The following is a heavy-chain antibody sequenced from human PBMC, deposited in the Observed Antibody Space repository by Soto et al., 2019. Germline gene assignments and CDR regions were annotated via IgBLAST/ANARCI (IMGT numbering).Heavy chain of an antibody. CDR3: ARGPPMILVSNYYYGMDV. Sequence: SETLSLACTVSGASIRSYYWSWIRQPPGKGLEWIGYIYYSGSTNYNPSLKSRVTISVDTSENQFSLKLSSVTAADTAVYYCARGPPMILVSNYYYGMDVWGQGNTVTVSS. V-gene: IGHV4-59*01. J-gene: IGHJ6*02. CDR2: IYYSGST. CDR1: GASIRSYY. D-gene: IGHD3-16*01.